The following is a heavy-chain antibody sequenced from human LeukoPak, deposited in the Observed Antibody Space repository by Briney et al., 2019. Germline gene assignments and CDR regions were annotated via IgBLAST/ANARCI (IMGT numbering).Heavy chain of an antibody. CDR1: GFTFSSYS. V-gene: IGHV3-21*01. CDR2: ISSSSSYI. CDR3: ARAPGYCTNGVRHKGGYYMDV. J-gene: IGHJ6*03. Sequence: GGSLRLSCAASGFTFSSYSKNWVRQAPGKGLEWVSSISSSSSYIYYADSVKGRFTISRDNAKNSLYLQMNSLRAEDTAVYYCARAPGYCTNGVRHKGGYYMDVWGKGTTVTVSS. D-gene: IGHD2-8*01.